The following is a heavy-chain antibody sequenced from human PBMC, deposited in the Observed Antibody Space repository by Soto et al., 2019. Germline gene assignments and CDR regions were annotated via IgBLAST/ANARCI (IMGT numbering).Heavy chain of an antibody. CDR2: TYYRSKWYN. CDR1: GASVSSNSAA. V-gene: IGHV6-1*01. CDR3: AREGYYYDSSGYRAVTYFDS. D-gene: IGHD3-22*01. Sequence: PSEPLSLTCAISGASVSSNSAAWNWIRQSPSRGLEWLGRTYYRSKWYNDYAVSVKSRITINPDTSKNQFSLQLNSVTPEDTAVYYCAREGYYYDSSGYRAVTYFDSWGQGTLVTVSS. J-gene: IGHJ4*02.